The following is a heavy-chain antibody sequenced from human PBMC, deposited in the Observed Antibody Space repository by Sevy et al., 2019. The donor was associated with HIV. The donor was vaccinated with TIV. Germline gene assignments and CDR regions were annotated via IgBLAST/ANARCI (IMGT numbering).Heavy chain of an antibody. CDR2: ISSSSSTI. Sequence: GGSLRLSCAASGFTFSTYSLNWVRQAPGKGLEWVSYISSSSSTIYYADSVKGRFTISRDNAKNSRYLQMKSLRDEDTAVYYCAREMSGSYLGGGYYFDYWGRGTLVTVSS. V-gene: IGHV3-48*02. CDR1: GFTFSTYS. J-gene: IGHJ4*02. CDR3: AREMSGSYLGGGYYFDY. D-gene: IGHD1-26*01.